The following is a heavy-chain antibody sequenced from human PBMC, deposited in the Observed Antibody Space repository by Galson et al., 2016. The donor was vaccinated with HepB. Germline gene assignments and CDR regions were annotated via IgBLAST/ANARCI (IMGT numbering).Heavy chain of an antibody. V-gene: IGHV1-46*01. J-gene: IGHJ4*02. CDR1: ENTLVISY. CDR3: SLRRVGEVVFHDY. Sequence: SCKAPENTLVISYIHWVRQAPGQSLEWMGMINPSGGTTNYAPSFQGRVSMTRNMSTSTIYMELSSLRSDDTAVYFCSLRRVGEVVFHDYWGQGTLVTVTS. CDR2: INPSGGTT. D-gene: IGHD3-10*01.